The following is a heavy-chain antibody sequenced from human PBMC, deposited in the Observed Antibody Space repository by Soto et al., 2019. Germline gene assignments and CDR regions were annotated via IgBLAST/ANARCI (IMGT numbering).Heavy chain of an antibody. CDR2: ISSSSSTI. CDR3: AREGRRRSYDFWSGYTPPDY. CDR1: GFTFSSYS. V-gene: IGHV3-48*01. D-gene: IGHD3-3*01. J-gene: IGHJ4*02. Sequence: EVQLVESGGGLVQPGGSLRLSCAASGFTFSSYSMNWVRQAPGKGLEWVSYISSSSSTIYYADSVKGRFTISRDNAKNSLYLQMNSLRAEDTAVYYCAREGRRRSYDFWSGYTPPDYWGQGTLVTVSS.